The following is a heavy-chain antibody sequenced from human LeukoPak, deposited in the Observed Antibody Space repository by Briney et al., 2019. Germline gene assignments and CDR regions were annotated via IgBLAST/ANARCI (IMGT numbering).Heavy chain of an antibody. CDR2: IYYSGST. V-gene: IGHV4-59*01. J-gene: IGHJ4*02. CDR3: ARVVTGDSSGYFFDY. CDR1: GGSISSYY. D-gene: IGHD3-22*01. Sequence: SETPSLTCTVSGGSISSYYWSWIRQPPGKGLEWIGYIYYSGSTNYNPSLKSRVTISVDTSKNQFSLKLSSVTAADTAVYYCARVVTGDSSGYFFDYWGQGTLVTVSS.